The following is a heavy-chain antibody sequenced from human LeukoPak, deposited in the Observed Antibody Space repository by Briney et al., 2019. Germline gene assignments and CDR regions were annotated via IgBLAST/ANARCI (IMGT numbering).Heavy chain of an antibody. D-gene: IGHD3-10*01. CDR2: INHSGST. CDR1: GGSFSGYY. Sequence: SETLSLTCAVYGGSFSGYYWSWIRQPPGKGLEWIGEINHSGSTNYNPSLKSRVTISVDTSKNQFSLKLSSVTAADTAVYYCARGLGYYGPGTYGYWGQGTLVTVSS. J-gene: IGHJ4*02. V-gene: IGHV4-34*01. CDR3: ARGLGYYGPGTYGY.